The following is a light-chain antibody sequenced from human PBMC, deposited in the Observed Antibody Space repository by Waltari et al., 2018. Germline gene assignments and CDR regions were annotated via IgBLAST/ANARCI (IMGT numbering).Light chain of an antibody. V-gene: IGKV1-5*03. CDR1: QNIGTW. J-gene: IGKJ2*03. CDR2: RAS. CDR3: QQYNSDLGYS. Sequence: DIQMTQSPSTLSAFVGDRVTIICRASQNIGTWVAWYQQKPGKAPKLLIYRASNLESGVPSRFSGSGSGTEFTLTISSLQPDDLATYYCQQYNSDLGYSLDQGTKLEIK.